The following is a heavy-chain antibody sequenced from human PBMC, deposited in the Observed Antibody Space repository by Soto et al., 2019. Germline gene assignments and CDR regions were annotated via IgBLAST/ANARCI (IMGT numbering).Heavy chain of an antibody. V-gene: IGHV3-30*18. CDR1: EFTFSSYG. J-gene: IGHJ6*02. Sequence: QVQLVESGGGVVQPGRSLRLSCAASEFTFSSYGIHWVRQAPGKGLEWVTVISYDGSNKYYADSVKGRFTISRDNSKNTLYLQMNSLRAEDTAVYYCAKELREYYYYAMDVWGQGTTVTVSS. CDR2: ISYDGSNK. CDR3: AKELREYYYYAMDV. D-gene: IGHD4-17*01.